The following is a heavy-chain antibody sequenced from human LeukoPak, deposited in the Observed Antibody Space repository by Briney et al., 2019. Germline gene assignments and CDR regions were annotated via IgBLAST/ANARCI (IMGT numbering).Heavy chain of an antibody. J-gene: IGHJ5*02. Sequence: ASVKVSCKASGYTFTSYFMHWVRQAPGQGLEGLGIINPSGGSTSYAQKFQGRVTMTRDTSTSTVYMELSSLRSEDTAVYYCARGTWIQLWNNWFDPWGQGTLVTVSS. CDR1: GYTFTSYF. D-gene: IGHD5-18*01. CDR2: INPSGGST. CDR3: ARGTWIQLWNNWFDP. V-gene: IGHV1-46*01.